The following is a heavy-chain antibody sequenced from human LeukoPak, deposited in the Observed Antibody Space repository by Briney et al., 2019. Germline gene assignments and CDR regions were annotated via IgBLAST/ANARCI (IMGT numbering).Heavy chain of an antibody. CDR2: IKPDGSET. Sequence: GGSLRLSCAASGFTFNNYWMTWVRQAPGKGLEWVANIKPDGSETHYVDSVKGRFTISRDSAKNSLYLEMSSLRADDTAVYYCARERIVGATDFDYWGQGTLATVSS. CDR1: GFTFNNYW. D-gene: IGHD1-26*01. V-gene: IGHV3-7*01. J-gene: IGHJ4*02. CDR3: ARERIVGATDFDY.